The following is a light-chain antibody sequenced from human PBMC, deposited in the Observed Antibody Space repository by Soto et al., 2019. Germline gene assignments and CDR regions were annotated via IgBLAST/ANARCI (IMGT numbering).Light chain of an antibody. CDR3: QHYNNWPPLT. Sequence: EIVMTQSPATLSVSPGERPTLSCRASQSVSSNLAWYQQKPGQAPRLLIYGASTRATGIPTRFSGSGSGTDFTLTISSLPSEDSAVYYGQHYNNWPPLTFGQGTKVDIK. CDR1: QSVSSN. V-gene: IGKV3-15*01. CDR2: GAS. J-gene: IGKJ1*01.